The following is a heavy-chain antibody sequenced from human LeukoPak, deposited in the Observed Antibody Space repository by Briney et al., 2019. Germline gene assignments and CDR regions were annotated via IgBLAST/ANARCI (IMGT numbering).Heavy chain of an antibody. CDR1: EFTFSSYW. V-gene: IGHV3-7*01. J-gene: IGHJ5*02. Sequence: GGSLRLSCAASEFTFSSYWMSWVRQAPGKGLEWVANIKQDGSEKYYVDSVKGRFTISRDNAKNSLYLQMNSLRAEDTAVYYCAKDLWVVPTPWGQGTLVTVSS. CDR3: AKDLWVVPTP. D-gene: IGHD2-2*01. CDR2: IKQDGSEK.